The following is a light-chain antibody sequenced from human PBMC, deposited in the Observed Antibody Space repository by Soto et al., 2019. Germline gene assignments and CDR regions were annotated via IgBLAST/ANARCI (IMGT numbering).Light chain of an antibody. J-gene: IGLJ1*01. V-gene: IGLV2-14*03. CDR3: TSYTGSAPFYV. CDR1: TTDVDGYDY. Sequence: TQPAPLSGSPGQSVTISRTWATTDVDGYDYVSGYQQHPGQAPKLMIFDVNNRPSGVSGRFSGSKSGDTVYLTISGLQAEDDGDYYCTSYTGSAPFYVFGSGTKVTVL. CDR2: DVN.